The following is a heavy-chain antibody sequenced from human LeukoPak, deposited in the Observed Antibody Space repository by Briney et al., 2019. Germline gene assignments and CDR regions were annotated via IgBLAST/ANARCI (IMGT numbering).Heavy chain of an antibody. J-gene: IGHJ3*02. CDR2: ISHSGST. CDR1: GGSFSGYY. V-gene: IGHV4-34*01. D-gene: IGHD3-22*01. CDR3: AKDSSGYYAFDI. Sequence: SETLSLTCAVYGGSFSGYYWSWIRQPPGKGLEWIGEISHSGSTNYNPSLKSRVTISVDTSKNQFSLKLSSVTAADTAVYYCAKDSSGYYAFDIWGQGTMVTVSS.